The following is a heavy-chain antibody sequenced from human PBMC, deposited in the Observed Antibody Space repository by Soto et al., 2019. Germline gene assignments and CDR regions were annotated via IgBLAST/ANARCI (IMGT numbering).Heavy chain of an antibody. CDR1: GYTFTSSG. CDR3: ARAFFYQGSDSRGYSFDAFDF. D-gene: IGHD3-22*01. Sequence: QVQLVQSGAEVKKPGASVKVSCKASGYTFTSSGMSWVRQAPGQGLEWMGWISAHTGSSEYVQRFPGRVTMTTDRSTSTAYMELRSLRSDDTAVYYCARAFFYQGSDSRGYSFDAFDFWGPGTLVTVSS. CDR2: ISAHTGSS. J-gene: IGHJ3*01. V-gene: IGHV1-18*01.